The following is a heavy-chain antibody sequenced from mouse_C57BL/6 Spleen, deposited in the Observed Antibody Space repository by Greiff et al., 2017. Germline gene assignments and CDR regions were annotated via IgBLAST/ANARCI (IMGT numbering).Heavy chain of an antibody. CDR2: INPGSGGT. CDR3: ARSSYYDAMDY. Sequence: VQLQQSGAELVRPGTSVKVSCKASGYAFTNYLIEWVKQRPGQGLEWIGVINPGSGGTNYNEKFKGKATLTADKSSSTAYMQLSSLTSEDSAVDFCARSSYYDAMDYWGQGTSVTVSS. V-gene: IGHV1-54*01. J-gene: IGHJ4*01. D-gene: IGHD2-12*01. CDR1: GYAFTNYL.